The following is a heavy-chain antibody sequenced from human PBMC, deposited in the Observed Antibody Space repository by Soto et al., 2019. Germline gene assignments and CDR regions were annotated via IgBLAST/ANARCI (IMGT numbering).Heavy chain of an antibody. CDR1: GFPFSSYA. Sequence: EVQLLESGGGLVQPGGSLRLSCAVSGFPFSSYAMSWVRQAPGKGLEWVSAISGGGVDTYYADSVKGRFTRSRDNSKNAHYLQRNRLRDEDTAVYYCAKDGFSLSVNWFDPWGQRTRVILSS. V-gene: IGHV3-23*01. D-gene: IGHD6-19*01. CDR3: AKDGFSLSVNWFDP. CDR2: ISGGGVDT. J-gene: IGHJ5*02.